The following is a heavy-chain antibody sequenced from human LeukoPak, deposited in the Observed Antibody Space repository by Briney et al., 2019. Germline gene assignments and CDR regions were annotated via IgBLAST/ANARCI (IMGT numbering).Heavy chain of an antibody. CDR1: GGSISSSSYY. V-gene: IGHV4-39*07. J-gene: IGHJ6*03. CDR3: ARGTTKSYYYYYYMAV. Sequence: SETLSLTCTVSGGSISSSSYYWGWIRQPPGKGLEWIGSIYYRGSTYSNPSLKSRVTISVDTSKNQFSLKLSSVTAADTAVYYCARGTTKSYYYYYYMAVWGKGTTVTISS. D-gene: IGHD4-11*01. CDR2: IYYRGST.